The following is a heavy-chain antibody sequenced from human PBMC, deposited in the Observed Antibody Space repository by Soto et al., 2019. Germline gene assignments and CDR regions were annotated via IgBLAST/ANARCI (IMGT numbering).Heavy chain of an antibody. J-gene: IGHJ4*02. CDR1: GFTFNNYG. CDR3: ANDISPRVWSYPDY. Sequence: QVQLVESGGGVVQPGRSLRPSCAASGFTFNNYGMHWVRQAPGKGLEWVALTSYDGTSKYYADSVKGRFTISRDNSKNTLYLQMNSLRPEDTAVYYCANDISPRVWSYPDYWGQGTLVTVSS. CDR2: TSYDGTSK. D-gene: IGHD3-10*01. V-gene: IGHV3-30*18.